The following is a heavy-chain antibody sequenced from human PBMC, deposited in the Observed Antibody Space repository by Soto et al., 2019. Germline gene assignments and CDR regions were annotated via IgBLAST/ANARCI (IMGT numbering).Heavy chain of an antibody. CDR2: ISGSSSHI. J-gene: IGHJ5*02. CDR3: ARGGGTGAWSPNH. D-gene: IGHD1-26*01. CDR1: GFSFSSYS. V-gene: IGHV3-21*01. Sequence: EVQLVEAGGGLVKPGGSLRLSCEGSGFSFSSYSMNWVRQAPGKGLEWVSCISGSSSHIYYGDSVKGRFTISRDNAKNSLYLQMRDLRAEDTAVYYCARGGGTGAWSPNHWGQGALVIVSS.